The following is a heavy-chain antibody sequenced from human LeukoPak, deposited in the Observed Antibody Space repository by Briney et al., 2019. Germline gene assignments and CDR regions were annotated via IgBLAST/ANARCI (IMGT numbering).Heavy chain of an antibody. V-gene: IGHV1-2*02. CDR3: ARENLRYSSSWDDY. CDR2: INPNSGDT. J-gene: IGHJ4*02. Sequence: GASVKVSCKASGYTFTGYYMHWVRQAPGQGLEWMGWINPNSGDTNYAQKFQGRVTMTRDTSISTAYMELSRLRSDDTAVYYCARENLRYSSSWDDYWGQGTLVTVSS. CDR1: GYTFTGYY. D-gene: IGHD6-13*01.